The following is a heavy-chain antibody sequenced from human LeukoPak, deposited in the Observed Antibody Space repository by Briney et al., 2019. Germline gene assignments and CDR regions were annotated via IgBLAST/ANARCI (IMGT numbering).Heavy chain of an antibody. D-gene: IGHD6-19*01. J-gene: IGHJ4*02. CDR3: ATTVAGTRWALGY. Sequence: PGRSLRLSCAASGFTFSSYAMHWVRQAPGKGLEWVAVISYDGSNKYYADSVKGRFTISRENAKNSLYLQMNSLRAGDTAVYYCATTVAGTRWALGYWGQGTLVTVSS. CDR2: ISYDGSNK. CDR1: GFTFSSYA. V-gene: IGHV3-30*14.